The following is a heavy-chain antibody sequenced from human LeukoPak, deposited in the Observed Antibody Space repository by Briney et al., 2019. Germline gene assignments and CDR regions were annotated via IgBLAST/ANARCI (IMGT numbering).Heavy chain of an antibody. Sequence: ASVKVSCKASGYTFTGYYMHWVRQAPGQGLEWMGRINPNSGGTNYAQKFQGRVTMTRDTSISTAYMELSRLRSDDTAVYYCARDGSSSGPVFGIDPWGQGTLVTVSS. J-gene: IGHJ5*02. CDR3: ARDGSSSGPVFGIDP. D-gene: IGHD6-19*01. CDR2: INPNSGGT. CDR1: GYTFTGYY. V-gene: IGHV1-2*06.